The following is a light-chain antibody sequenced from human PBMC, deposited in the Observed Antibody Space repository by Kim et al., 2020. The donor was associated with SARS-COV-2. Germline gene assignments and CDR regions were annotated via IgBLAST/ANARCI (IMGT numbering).Light chain of an antibody. J-gene: IGLJ3*02. CDR1: SSDVDHYNF. V-gene: IGLV2-14*01. Sequence: QSALTQPASVSGSLGQSITISCTGTSSDVDHYNFVSWYQQHPDKAPKLIIYDVNQRPSGVSNRFSGSKSGNTASLTISGLQAEDETDYYCSSYPNSNTLVFGGGTKVTVL. CDR2: DVN. CDR3: SSYPNSNTLV.